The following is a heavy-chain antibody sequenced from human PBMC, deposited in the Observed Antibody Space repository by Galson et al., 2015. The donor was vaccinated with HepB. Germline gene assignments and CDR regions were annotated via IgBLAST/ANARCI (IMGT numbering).Heavy chain of an antibody. Sequence: VKVSCKVSGYTFTDYYMHWVQQAPGKGLEWMGLVDPEDGETIYAEKFQGRVTITADTSTDTAYMELSSLRSEDTAVYYCATARADSSGYYFDYWGQGTLVTVSS. V-gene: IGHV1-69-2*01. D-gene: IGHD3-22*01. J-gene: IGHJ4*02. CDR1: GYTFTDYY. CDR3: ATARADSSGYYFDY. CDR2: VDPEDGET.